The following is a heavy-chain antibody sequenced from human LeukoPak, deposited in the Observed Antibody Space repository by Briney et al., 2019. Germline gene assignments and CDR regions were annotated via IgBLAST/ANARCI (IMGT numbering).Heavy chain of an antibody. CDR1: GFSFITYN. D-gene: IGHD1-26*01. J-gene: IGHJ3*02. V-gene: IGHV3-48*04. CDR3: ARDMEPDAFDI. Sequence: TGGSLRLSCAASGFSFITYNMNWVRQAPGKGLEWVSYISSRGSAIYYADSVKGRFTISRDIAKTSLYLQMNSLRAEDTAIYYCARDMEPDAFDIWGQGTMVTVSS. CDR2: ISSRGSAI.